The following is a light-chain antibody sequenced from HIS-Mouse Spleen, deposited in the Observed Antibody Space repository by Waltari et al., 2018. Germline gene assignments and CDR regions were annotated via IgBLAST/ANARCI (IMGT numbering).Light chain of an antibody. J-gene: IGLJ3*02. CDR2: RKN. Sequence: QSVLTQPPSASGTPGQRVTISCSGSSSNIGSNYVYWYQQLPGTAPKLLNYRKNKRPSAVPDRFSGSNSGTSASLAISGLRSEDEADYYCAAWDDSLSGPVFGGGTKLTVL. V-gene: IGLV1-47*01. CDR3: AAWDDSLSGPV. CDR1: SSNIGSNY.